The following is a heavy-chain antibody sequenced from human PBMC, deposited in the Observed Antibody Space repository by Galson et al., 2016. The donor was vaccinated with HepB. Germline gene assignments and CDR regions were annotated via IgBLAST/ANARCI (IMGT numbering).Heavy chain of an antibody. CDR1: GFTFSNYS. V-gene: IGHV3-30-3*01. Sequence: SLRLSCAASGFTFSNYSMHWVRQTPGKGLEWVAVISSDGSSKYYADSVKGRFTISRDISKNTLYLQMNSLRADDTAGYYCAGGGQWLSWWFDPWGQGTLVTVSS. D-gene: IGHD6-19*01. CDR3: AGGGQWLSWWFDP. CDR2: ISSDGSSK. J-gene: IGHJ5*02.